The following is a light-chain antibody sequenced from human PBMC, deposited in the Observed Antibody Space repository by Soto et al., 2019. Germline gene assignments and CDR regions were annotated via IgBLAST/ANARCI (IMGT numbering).Light chain of an antibody. J-gene: IGKJ1*01. CDR1: QSISSW. CDR3: QQYNDNCT. V-gene: IGKV1-5*03. CDR2: KAS. Sequence: DIQMTQSPSTLSASVGDRVTITCRASQSISSWLAWYQQKPGTAPKLLIYKASTLQSGVPSRFSGSGSGTEFTLTISSLQPDDSATYYCQQYNDNCTFGQGTKVDIK.